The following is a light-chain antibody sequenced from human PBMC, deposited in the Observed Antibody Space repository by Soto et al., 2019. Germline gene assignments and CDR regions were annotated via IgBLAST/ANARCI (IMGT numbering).Light chain of an antibody. CDR2: DAS. CDR1: QSVSNNY. V-gene: IGKV3-11*01. CDR3: QQRVNRVT. Sequence: EIVLTQSPGTLSLSPGERATLSCRASQSVSNNYLAWYQQKPGQAPRLLIYDASNRATGIPARFSGGGSGTDFTLTISSLEPEDFAVYYCQQRVNRVTFGGGTKVDIK. J-gene: IGKJ4*01.